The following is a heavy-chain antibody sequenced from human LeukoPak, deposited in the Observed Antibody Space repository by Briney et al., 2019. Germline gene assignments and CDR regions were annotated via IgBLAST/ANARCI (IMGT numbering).Heavy chain of an antibody. CDR1: GFTFSFYC. Sequence: GGPLSLPCAVSGFTFSFYCMHWVRDAPGKGLVWVSRINSDRSSTNYADSVKRRFTISRDNSKNMVSLEMNSLRTEDTAVYYCAKDVNAYCSGDCSDYWGQGTLVTVSS. CDR2: INSDRSST. V-gene: IGHV3-74*01. D-gene: IGHD2-21*01. CDR3: AKDVNAYCSGDCSDY. J-gene: IGHJ4*02.